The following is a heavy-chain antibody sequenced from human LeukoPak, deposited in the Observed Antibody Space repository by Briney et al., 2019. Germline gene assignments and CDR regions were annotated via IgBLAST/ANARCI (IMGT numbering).Heavy chain of an antibody. J-gene: IGHJ4*02. CDR1: GFTFSSYA. V-gene: IGHV3-23*01. CDR2: ISGSGGST. CDR3: AKVAIAAPLRDY. Sequence: GGSLRLSCAASGFTFSSYAMSWVRQAPGKGLEWVSAISGSGGSTYYADSVKGWFTISRDNSKNTLYLQMNSLRTEDTAVYYCAKVAIAAPLRDYWGQGTLVTVSS. D-gene: IGHD6-13*01.